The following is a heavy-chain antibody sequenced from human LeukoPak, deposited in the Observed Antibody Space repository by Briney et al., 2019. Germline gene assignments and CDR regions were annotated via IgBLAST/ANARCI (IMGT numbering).Heavy chain of an antibody. CDR1: GGSFSGYY. V-gene: IGHV4-34*01. Sequence: SETLSLTCAAYGGSFSGYYWSWIRQPPGKGLEWIGEINHSGSTNYNPSPKSRVTISVDRSKNQFSLKLSSVTAADTAVYYCARGDYGDHYYYYGMDVWGQGTTVTVSS. D-gene: IGHD4-17*01. CDR2: INHSGST. J-gene: IGHJ6*02. CDR3: ARGDYGDHYYYYGMDV.